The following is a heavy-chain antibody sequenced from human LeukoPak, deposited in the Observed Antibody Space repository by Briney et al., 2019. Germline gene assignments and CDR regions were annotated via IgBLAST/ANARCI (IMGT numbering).Heavy chain of an antibody. CDR3: ARYSSSPRAFDI. J-gene: IGHJ3*02. V-gene: IGHV3-33*01. CDR2: IWYDGSNK. D-gene: IGHD6-13*01. CDR1: GFTFSSYG. Sequence: GGSLRLSCAASGFTFSSYGMYWVRQAPGKGLEWVAVIWYDGSNKYYADSVKGRFTISRDNSKNTLYLQMNSLRAEDTAVYYCARYSSSPRAFDIWGQGTMVTVSS.